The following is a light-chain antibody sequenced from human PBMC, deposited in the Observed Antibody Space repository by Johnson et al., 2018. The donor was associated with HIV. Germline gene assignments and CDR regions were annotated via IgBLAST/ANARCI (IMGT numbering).Light chain of an antibody. J-gene: IGLJ1*01. CDR3: GTWDSSLSVYV. Sequence: QSVLTQPPSVSAAPGQKVTISCSGSSSNIGNNYVSWYQQLPGTAPKLLISDNNKRPSGIPDRFSGSKSGASATLDITGLQTGDEADYYCGTWDSSLSVYVFATGTKVTVL. V-gene: IGLV1-51*01. CDR1: SSNIGNNY. CDR2: DNN.